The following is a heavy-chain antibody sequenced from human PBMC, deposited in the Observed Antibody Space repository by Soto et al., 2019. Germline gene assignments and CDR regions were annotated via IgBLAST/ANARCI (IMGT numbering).Heavy chain of an antibody. Sequence: PGGSLRLSCAASGFTFSSYDMNWVRQAPGKGLEWVSYITSSGSLIYYADSVRGRFTVSRDNAKNSLYLQMNSLRAEDTGVYYCARKMYSNRGWFDPWGQGTLVTVSS. CDR3: ARKMYSNRGWFDP. J-gene: IGHJ5*02. CDR1: GFTFSSYD. D-gene: IGHD6-13*01. V-gene: IGHV3-48*03. CDR2: ITSSGSLI.